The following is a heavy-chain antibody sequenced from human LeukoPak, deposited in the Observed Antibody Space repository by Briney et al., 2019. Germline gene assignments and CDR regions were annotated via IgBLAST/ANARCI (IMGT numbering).Heavy chain of an antibody. CDR3: ARAIGSYGY. Sequence: GGSLRLSCAASGFTFSSYAMSWVRQAPGKGLEWVSVIYSGGSTYYADSVKGRFTISRDNSKNTLYLQMNSLRAEDTAVYYCARAIGSYGYWGQGTLVTVSS. J-gene: IGHJ4*02. CDR2: IYSGGST. V-gene: IGHV3-66*01. CDR1: GFTFSSYA. D-gene: IGHD1-26*01.